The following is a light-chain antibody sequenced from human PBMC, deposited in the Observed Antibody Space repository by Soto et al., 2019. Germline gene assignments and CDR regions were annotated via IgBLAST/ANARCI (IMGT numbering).Light chain of an antibody. CDR1: QSVSNSF. CDR3: QQYSSLTDT. V-gene: IGKV3-20*01. J-gene: IGKJ2*01. Sequence: ESALTQSPATLSLSPGERATLSCRASQSVSNSFFAWYQQKPGQAPRLLIYGVSSRATGIPDRFSGSGSGKDFTLTISRLETEDFVMYYCQQYSSLTDTFGQGIKMEVK. CDR2: GVS.